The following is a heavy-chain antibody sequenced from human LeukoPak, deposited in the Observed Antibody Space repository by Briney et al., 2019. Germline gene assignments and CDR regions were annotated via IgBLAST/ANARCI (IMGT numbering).Heavy chain of an antibody. CDR1: GGSISSYY. CDR2: IYYSGST. D-gene: IGHD2-15*01. J-gene: IGHJ4*02. CDR3: ARLTYSETNRSFDY. V-gene: IGHV4-59*08. Sequence: SETLSLTCTVSGGSISSYYWSWIRQPPGKGLEWIGYIYYSGSTSYNPSLKSRVTISVDTSKNQFSLKLSSATAADTAVYYCARLTYSETNRSFDYWGQGTLVTVSS.